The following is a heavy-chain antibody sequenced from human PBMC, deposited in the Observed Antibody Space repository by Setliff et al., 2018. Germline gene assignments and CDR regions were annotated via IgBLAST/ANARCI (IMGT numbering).Heavy chain of an antibody. CDR1: GGSISGYY. CDR2: IYTRGST. CDR3: ARGINSVSWTPKY. V-gene: IGHV4-4*08. Sequence: LSLTCNVFGGSISGYYWNWIRQPPGKGLEWIGNIYTRGSTNYNPSLKSRMTISLDMSKNQFSLTLRSVTAADTAMYYCARGINSVSWTPKYWGRGTLVTVSS. D-gene: IGHD6-13*01. J-gene: IGHJ4*02.